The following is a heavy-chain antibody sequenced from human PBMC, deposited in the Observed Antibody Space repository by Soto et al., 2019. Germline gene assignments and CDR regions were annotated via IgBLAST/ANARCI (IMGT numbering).Heavy chain of an antibody. J-gene: IGHJ4*02. CDR2: IIPILGIA. CDR3: ARGDTYGSGLGQM. Sequence: QVQLVQSGAEVKKPGSSVKVSCKASGGTFSSYTISWVRQAPGQGLEWMGRIIPILGIANYAQKFQGRVTITADKSTSTADMELSSLRAEDTAVDYCARGDTYGSGLGQMWGQGTLVTVSS. CDR1: GGTFSSYT. D-gene: IGHD3-10*01. V-gene: IGHV1-69*02.